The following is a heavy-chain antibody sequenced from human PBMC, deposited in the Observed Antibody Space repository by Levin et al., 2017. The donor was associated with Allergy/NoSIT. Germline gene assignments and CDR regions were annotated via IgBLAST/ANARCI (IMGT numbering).Heavy chain of an antibody. J-gene: IGHJ2*01. D-gene: IGHD3-22*01. CDR2: ISRDGAAT. CDR1: GFTFSSYA. CDR3: VRRTDNSGNYLYFDL. V-gene: IGHV3-64D*06. Sequence: HPGGSLRLSCSASGFTFSSYAMHWVRQAPGKALEYVSSISRDGAATYHADSVKGRCTISRDNSKDTLYLQVNSLRPEDTAVYYCVRRTDNSGNYLYFDLWGRGTVVIVSS.